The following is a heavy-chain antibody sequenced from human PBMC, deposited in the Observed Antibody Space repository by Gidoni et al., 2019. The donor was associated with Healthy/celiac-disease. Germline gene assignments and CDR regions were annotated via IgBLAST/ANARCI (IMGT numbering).Heavy chain of an antibody. CDR3: ARGLKLSRKLDY. Sequence: QVQLQQWGAGLLKPSETLSLTCAVYGGSFSGYYWSWIRQPPGKGLEWIGEINHSGSTNYNPSLKSRVTISVDTSKNQFSLKLSSVTAADTAVYYCARGLKLSRKLDYWGQGTLVTVSS. J-gene: IGHJ4*02. CDR2: INHSGST. V-gene: IGHV4-34*01. CDR1: GGSFSGYY. D-gene: IGHD2-15*01.